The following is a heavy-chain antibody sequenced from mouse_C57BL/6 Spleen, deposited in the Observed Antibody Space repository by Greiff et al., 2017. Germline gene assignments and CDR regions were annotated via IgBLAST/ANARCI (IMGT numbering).Heavy chain of an antibody. J-gene: IGHJ2*01. Sequence: VQLQQSGPELVKPGASVKISCKASGYTFTDYYMNWVKQSHGKSLEWIGDINPNNGGTSYNQKFKGKATLTVDKSSSTAYMERRSLTSEDSAVYYCARSGDYDRSGYFDYWGQGTTRTVSS. V-gene: IGHV1-26*01. D-gene: IGHD2-4*01. CDR1: GYTFTDYY. CDR2: INPNNGGT. CDR3: ARSGDYDRSGYFDY.